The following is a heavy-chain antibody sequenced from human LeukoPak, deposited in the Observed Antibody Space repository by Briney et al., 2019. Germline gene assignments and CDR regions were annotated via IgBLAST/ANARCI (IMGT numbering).Heavy chain of an antibody. CDR1: GGSISNYY. J-gene: IGHJ4*02. D-gene: IGHD3-22*01. CDR2: IYYSGST. Sequence: PSETLSLICTVSGGSISNYYWSWIRQPPGKGLEWIGYIYYSGSTNYNPSLKSRVTISIDTSKNQFSLKVSSVTAADTAVYYCARDSSSGHYYLYDSWGQGTLVTVSS. CDR3: ARDSSSGHYYLYDS. V-gene: IGHV4-59*01.